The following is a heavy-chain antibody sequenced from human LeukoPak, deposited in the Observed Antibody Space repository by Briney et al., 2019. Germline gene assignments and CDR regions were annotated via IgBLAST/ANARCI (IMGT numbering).Heavy chain of an antibody. J-gene: IGHJ4*02. D-gene: IGHD5-24*01. CDR3: ARSRDGYNLGY. V-gene: IGHV4-59*01. Sequence: SETLSLTCNVSGGSISYYYWTWIRQPPGRGLEWIRSISNSGSTNYNPSLKSRVTISVDTSKNQISLKLSSVTAADTAVYYCARSRDGYNLGYWGQGTLVTVSS. CDR1: GGSISYYY. CDR2: ISNSGST.